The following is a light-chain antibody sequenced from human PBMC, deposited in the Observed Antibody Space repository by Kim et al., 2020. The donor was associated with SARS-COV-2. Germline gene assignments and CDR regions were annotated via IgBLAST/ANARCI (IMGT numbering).Light chain of an antibody. CDR2: YDS. Sequence: PGKPARVSCGGNSIGSKSVPWYQQQSGQAPVLVIYYDSDRPSGIPERFSGSNSGNTATLTISRVEAGDEADYYCQVWDSSSDHRVVFGGGTKVTVL. J-gene: IGLJ2*01. CDR3: QVWDSSSDHRVV. CDR1: SIGSKS. V-gene: IGLV3-21*04.